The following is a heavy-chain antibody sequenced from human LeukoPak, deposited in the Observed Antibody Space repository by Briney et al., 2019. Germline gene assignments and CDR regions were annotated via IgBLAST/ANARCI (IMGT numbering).Heavy chain of an antibody. D-gene: IGHD3-9*01. CDR1: GGSFSGYY. V-gene: IGHV4-34*01. CDR2: INHSGST. J-gene: IGHJ4*02. Sequence: PSETRSLTCAVYGGSFSGYYWSWIRQPPGKGLEWIGEINHSGSTNYNPSLKSRVTISVDTSKNQFSLKLSSVTAADTAVYYCARLKYYDLLTGCVDYWGQGTLVTVSS. CDR3: ARLKYYDLLTGCVDY.